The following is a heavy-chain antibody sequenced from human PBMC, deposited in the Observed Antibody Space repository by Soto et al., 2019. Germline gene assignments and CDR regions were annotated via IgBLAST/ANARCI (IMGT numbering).Heavy chain of an antibody. D-gene: IGHD5-18*01. V-gene: IGHV4-34*01. CDR1: GGSFSGYY. J-gene: IGHJ6*02. CDR2: INHSGST. Sequence: SETLSLTCAVYGGSFSGYYWSWIRQPPGKGLEWIGEINHSGSTNYNPSLKSRVTISVDTSKNQFSLKLSSVTAADTAVYYCARGKLRIQLWFPLPYGMDVWGQGTTVTVSS. CDR3: ARGKLRIQLWFPLPYGMDV.